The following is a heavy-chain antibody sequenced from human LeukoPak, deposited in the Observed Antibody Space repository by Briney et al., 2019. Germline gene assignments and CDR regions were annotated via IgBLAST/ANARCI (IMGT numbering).Heavy chain of an antibody. CDR1: GFTFTTYW. Sequence: GGSLRLSCAASGFTFTTYWMTWVRQAPGKGLEWVANINSDGSEKNYVDSVKGRFTISRDNAKTSLYLQMNSLRVEDTAVYYCARGGMIVVTYWGQGTLVTVSS. CDR3: ARGGMIVVTY. D-gene: IGHD2-21*01. J-gene: IGHJ4*02. CDR2: INSDGSEK. V-gene: IGHV3-7*01.